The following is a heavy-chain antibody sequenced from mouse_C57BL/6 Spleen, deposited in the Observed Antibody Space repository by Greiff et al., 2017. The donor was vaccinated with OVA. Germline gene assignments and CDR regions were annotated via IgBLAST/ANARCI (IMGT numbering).Heavy chain of an antibody. CDR1: GYTFTSYW. J-gene: IGHJ1*03. D-gene: IGHD4-1*01. V-gene: IGHV1-52*01. CDR3: ASSPSNWDWYFDV. CDR2: IDPSDSET. Sequence: QVQLQQPGAELVRPGSSVKLSCKASGYTFTSYWMHWVKQRPRQGLEWIGNIDPSDSETHYNQKFTDKATLTVNKSSSTAYMQLSSRTSDDSAVYYCASSPSNWDWYFDVWGTGTTVTVSS.